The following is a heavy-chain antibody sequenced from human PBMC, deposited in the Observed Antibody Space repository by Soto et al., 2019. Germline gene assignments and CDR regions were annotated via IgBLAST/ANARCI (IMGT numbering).Heavy chain of an antibody. CDR1: GYTFTNYY. V-gene: IGHV1-46*01. Sequence: VASVKVSCKASGYTFTNYYMHWARQAPGQGLEGMGIINPSGGSTSYAQKFRGRVTMTRDTSTSTVNMELSSLRSEDTAVYYCARRPNYYDGSNYHGVYSMDLWGKGTRLHVPS. D-gene: IGHD3-16*01. CDR3: ARRPNYYDGSNYHGVYSMDL. CDR2: INPSGGST. J-gene: IGHJ6*04.